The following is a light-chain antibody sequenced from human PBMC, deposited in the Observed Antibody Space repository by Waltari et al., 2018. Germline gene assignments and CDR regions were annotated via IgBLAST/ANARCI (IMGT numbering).Light chain of an antibody. CDR1: QNIGKY. CDR3: QNHERLPAT. CDR2: AAS. Sequence: ATLSCGASQNIGKYLGWYQQRPGQPPRLIMYAASTRATCIPDRFSGSGYGTDFSLTISRLEPEDFAVYYCQNHERLPATFGQGTKVEIK. V-gene: IGKV3-20*01. J-gene: IGKJ1*01.